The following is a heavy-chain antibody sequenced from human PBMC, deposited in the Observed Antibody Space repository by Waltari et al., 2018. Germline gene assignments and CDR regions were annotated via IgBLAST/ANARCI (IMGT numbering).Heavy chain of an antibody. D-gene: IGHD6-19*01. CDR1: GGSISSSSYY. J-gene: IGHJ5*02. CDR2: IYYSGSP. CDR3: ARQSSSGWYRAGWFDP. V-gene: IGHV4-39*01. Sequence: QLQLQESGPGLVKPSETLSLPCTVSGGSISSSSYYWGWIRQPPGKGLEWIGSIYYSGSPYYNPSLKSRVTISVDTSKNQFSLKLSSVTAADTAVYYCARQSSSGWYRAGWFDPWGQGTLVTVSS.